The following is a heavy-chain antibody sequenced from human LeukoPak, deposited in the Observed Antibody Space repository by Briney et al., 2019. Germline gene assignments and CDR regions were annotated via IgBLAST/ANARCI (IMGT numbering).Heavy chain of an antibody. CDR1: GGTFSSYA. CDR2: INPIFGTA. Sequence: SVKVSCKASGGTFSSYAISWVRQAPGQGLEWMGRINPIFGTANYAQKFQGRVTITTDESTSTAYMELSSLRSEDTAVYYCARRHTAMVEDAFDIWGQGTMVTVSS. V-gene: IGHV1-69*05. J-gene: IGHJ3*02. CDR3: ARRHTAMVEDAFDI. D-gene: IGHD5-18*01.